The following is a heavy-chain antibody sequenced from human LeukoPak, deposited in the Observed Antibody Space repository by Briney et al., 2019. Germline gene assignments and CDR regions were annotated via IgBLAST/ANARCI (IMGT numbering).Heavy chain of an antibody. CDR1: GGSFSGYY. J-gene: IGHJ2*01. Sequence: SETLSLTCAVYGGSFSGYYWSWIRQPPGKGLEWIGEINHSGSTNYNPSLKSRVTISVDTSKNQFSLKLSSVTAADTAVYYCARVLQPYWYFDLWGRGTLVTVSS. D-gene: IGHD4-11*01. CDR3: ARVLQPYWYFDL. CDR2: INHSGST. V-gene: IGHV4-34*01.